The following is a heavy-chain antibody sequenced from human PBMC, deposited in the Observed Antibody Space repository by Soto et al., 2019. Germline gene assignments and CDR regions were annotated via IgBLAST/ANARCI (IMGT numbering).Heavy chain of an antibody. CDR2: IYYSGST. Sequence: PSETLSLTCTVSGGSISSGDYYWSWIRQPPGKGLEWIGYIYYSGSTYYNPSLKSRVTISVDTSKNQFSLKLSSVTAADTAVYYCARGHFGYSGYDPFDYWGQGTLVTVSS. D-gene: IGHD5-12*01. CDR3: ARGHFGYSGYDPFDY. J-gene: IGHJ4*02. CDR1: GGSISSGDYY. V-gene: IGHV4-30-4*01.